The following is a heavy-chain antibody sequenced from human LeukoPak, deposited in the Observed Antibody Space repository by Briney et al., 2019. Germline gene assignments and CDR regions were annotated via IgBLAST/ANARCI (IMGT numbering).Heavy chain of an antibody. J-gene: IGHJ4*02. CDR2: IIPILGIA. V-gene: IGHV1-69*04. D-gene: IGHD7-27*01. Sequence: SVKVSCKASGGTFSSYAISWVRQAPGQGLEWMGRIIPILGIANYAQKFQGRVTITADKSTSTAYMELSTLTSDDTAIYYCARANWGSDYWGQGTLVTVSS. CDR3: ARANWGSDY. CDR1: GGTFSSYA.